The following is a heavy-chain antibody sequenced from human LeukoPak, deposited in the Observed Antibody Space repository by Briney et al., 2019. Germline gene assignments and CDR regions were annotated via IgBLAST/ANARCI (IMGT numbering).Heavy chain of an antibody. CDR2: IRYDGRNK. CDR1: GFTFSTYG. CDR3: AKTYSSSRAHYYYSYYMDV. D-gene: IGHD6-13*01. Sequence: GGSLRLSCAASGFTFSTYGMHWVRQAPGKGLEWVAFIRYDGRNKYYADSVKGRFTISRDNSKNTLCLQMNSLRAEDTAVYYCAKTYSSSRAHYYYSYYMDVWGKGTTVTISS. J-gene: IGHJ6*03. V-gene: IGHV3-30*02.